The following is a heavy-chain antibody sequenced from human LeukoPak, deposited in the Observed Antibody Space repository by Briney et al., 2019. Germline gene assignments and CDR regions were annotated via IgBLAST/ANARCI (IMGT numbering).Heavy chain of an antibody. CDR3: ARGGDWLQKYYFDY. CDR1: GFTFSDYS. V-gene: IGHV3-48*01. CDR2: ISSGSSTI. J-gene: IGHJ4*02. Sequence: GGSLRLSCAGSGFTFSDYSMNWVRQAPGKGLEWVSYISSGSSTIDNADSVKGRFTISRDNAKNSLYLQMNSLRAEDTAVYYCARGGDWLQKYYFDYWGQGTLVTVSS. D-gene: IGHD3-9*01.